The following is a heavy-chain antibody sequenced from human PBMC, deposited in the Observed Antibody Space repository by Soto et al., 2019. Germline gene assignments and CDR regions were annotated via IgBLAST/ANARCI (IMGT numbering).Heavy chain of an antibody. V-gene: IGHV4-39*01. D-gene: IGHD2-21*02. Sequence: NPSETLSLTCIVSGESISSSSYYWGWIRQPPGKGLEWIGSIYYSGRTYYNPSFKSRVTISIDTSKNQFSLKLSSVTATDTAVYYCARQRTTVVTQAYFDHWGQGALATVSS. CDR1: GESISSSSYY. J-gene: IGHJ4*02. CDR3: ARQRTTVVTQAYFDH. CDR2: IYYSGRT.